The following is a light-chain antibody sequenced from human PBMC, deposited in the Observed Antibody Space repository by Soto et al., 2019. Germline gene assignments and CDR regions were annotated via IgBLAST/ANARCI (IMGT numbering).Light chain of an antibody. CDR2: TAS. V-gene: IGKV1-39*01. CDR3: QQSYATHS. J-gene: IGKJ1*01. Sequence: DIQMTQSPSSLSASVGDRVTITCRASQSISTYLNWYQQKPGKAPKLLIYTASGLQGGVPSRFSGSGSGTDFTLTISSRQPEDFATYYCQQSYATHSFGQGTRVEIK. CDR1: QSISTY.